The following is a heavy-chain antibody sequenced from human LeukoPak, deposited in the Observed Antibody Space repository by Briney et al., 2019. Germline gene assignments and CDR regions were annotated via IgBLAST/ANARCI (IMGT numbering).Heavy chain of an antibody. J-gene: IGHJ6*02. Sequence: GGSLRLSCAISGFIFNTNGMSWVRQAPGKGLEWVSAISGSGGSTYYADSVKGLFTISRDNSKNTLYLQMNSLRAEDTAVYYCAPRGAAGYYYYYGMDVWGQGTTVTVSS. CDR1: GFIFNTNG. CDR3: APRGAAGYYYYYGMDV. V-gene: IGHV3-23*01. CDR2: ISGSGGST. D-gene: IGHD6-13*01.